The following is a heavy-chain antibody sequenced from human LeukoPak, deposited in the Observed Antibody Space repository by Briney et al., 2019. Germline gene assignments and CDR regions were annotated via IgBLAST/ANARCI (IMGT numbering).Heavy chain of an antibody. J-gene: IGHJ4*02. CDR2: IYYSGST. CDR1: GDSISSYY. V-gene: IGHV4-59*12. CDR3: ARGLRGVVVVAASYYFDY. Sequence: SETLSLTCTVSGDSISSYYWSWIRQPPGKGLEWIGYIYYSGSTNYNPSLKSRVTISVDTSKNQFSLKLSSVTAADTAVYYCARGLRGVVVVAASYYFDYWGQGTLVTVSS. D-gene: IGHD2-15*01.